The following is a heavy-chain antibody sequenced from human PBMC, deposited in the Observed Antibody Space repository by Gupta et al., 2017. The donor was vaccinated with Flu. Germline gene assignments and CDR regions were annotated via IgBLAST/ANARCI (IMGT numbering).Heavy chain of an antibody. J-gene: IGHJ4*02. CDR3: AKDRAYCSGGSCSHVDY. D-gene: IGHD2-15*01. Sequence: ADSVKGRFTISRDNSKYTLYLQMNSLRADDTAVYYCAKDRAYCSGGSCSHVDYWGQGILVTVSS. V-gene: IGHV3-30*02.